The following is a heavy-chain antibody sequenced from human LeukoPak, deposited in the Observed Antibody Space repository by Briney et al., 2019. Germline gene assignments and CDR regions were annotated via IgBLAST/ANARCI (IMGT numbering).Heavy chain of an antibody. CDR2: ISSSSSYI. Sequence: PGGSLRLSCAASGFTFSSYSMNWVRQAPGKGLEWVSSISSSSSYIYYADSVKGRFTISRDNTKNSLYLQMNSLRAEDTAVYYCARASYDSSGYSSYWGQGTLVTVSS. CDR3: ARASYDSSGYSSY. CDR1: GFTFSSYS. D-gene: IGHD3-22*01. V-gene: IGHV3-21*01. J-gene: IGHJ4*02.